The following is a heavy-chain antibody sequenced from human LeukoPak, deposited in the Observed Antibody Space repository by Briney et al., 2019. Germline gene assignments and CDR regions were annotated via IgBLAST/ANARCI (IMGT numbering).Heavy chain of an antibody. V-gene: IGHV4-59*08. CDR2: IYYSGST. CDR3: ARLPSPYCGGDCYPGGMDV. D-gene: IGHD2-21*02. CDR1: GGSISSYY. Sequence: SSETLSLTCTVSGGSISSYYWSWIRQPPGRGLEWIGYIYYSGSTNYNPSLKSRVTISVDTSKNQFSLKLSSVTAADTAVYYCARLPSPYCGGDCYPGGMDVWGQGTMVTVSS. J-gene: IGHJ6*02.